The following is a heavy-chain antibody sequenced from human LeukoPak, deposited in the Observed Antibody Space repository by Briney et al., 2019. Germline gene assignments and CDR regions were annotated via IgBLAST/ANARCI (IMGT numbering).Heavy chain of an antibody. V-gene: IGHV3-11*01. CDR3: AIYYDSSGSIDY. Sequence: GGSLRLSCAASGFTFSDYYMSWIRQTPGKGLEWVSYISDSGSTINYADSVKGRLTISRDNAKKSLFLQMNSLRAEDTAVYYCAIYYDSSGSIDYWGQGTLVTVSS. D-gene: IGHD3-22*01. CDR2: ISDSGSTI. J-gene: IGHJ4*02. CDR1: GFTFSDYY.